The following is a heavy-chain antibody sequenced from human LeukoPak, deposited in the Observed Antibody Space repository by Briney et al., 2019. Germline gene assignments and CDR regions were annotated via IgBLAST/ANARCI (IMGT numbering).Heavy chain of an antibody. Sequence: SETLSLTCTVSGDSISSNFWSWLRQPQGKGLEWIGYIYDIGSANYNSSLKSRVTMSIDTSKNQFSLKLNSVTAADTAVYYCAREVVADQYYYYYMDVWGKGTTVTVSS. CDR3: AREVVADQYYYYYMDV. J-gene: IGHJ6*03. V-gene: IGHV4-59*01. CDR1: GDSISSNF. D-gene: IGHD2-21*01. CDR2: IYDIGSA.